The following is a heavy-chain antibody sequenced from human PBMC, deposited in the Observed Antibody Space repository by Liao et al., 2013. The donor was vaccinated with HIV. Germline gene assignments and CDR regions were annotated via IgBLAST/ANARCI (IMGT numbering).Heavy chain of an antibody. CDR2: IYYTGST. CDR1: GGPFSGFY. V-gene: IGHV4-34*01. CDR3: AGGARYFDY. D-gene: IGHD3-16*01. J-gene: IGHJ4*02. Sequence: QVQLQQWGAGLLKPSETLSLTCAVYGGPFSGFYWSWIRQPPGRGLEWIATIYYTGSTYYNPSLKSRVTISLDTSKNHFSLKLSSVTAADTAVYYCAGGARYFDYWGQGTLVTVSS.